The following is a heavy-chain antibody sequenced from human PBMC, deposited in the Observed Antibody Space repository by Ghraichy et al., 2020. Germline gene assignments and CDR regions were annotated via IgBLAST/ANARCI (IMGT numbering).Heavy chain of an antibody. CDR1: GYSISSGYY. D-gene: IGHD1-26*01. V-gene: IGHV4-38-2*02. CDR2: IYHSGNT. J-gene: IGHJ4*02. CDR3: ARDLRGSYQSQYDY. Sequence: ETLSLTCAVSGYSISSGYYWGWIRQPPGKGLEWIGSIYHSGNTYYNPSLKSRVIISVDTSKNQFSLNLNSVTATATAVYYCARDLRGSYQSQYDYWGQGTLVTVSS.